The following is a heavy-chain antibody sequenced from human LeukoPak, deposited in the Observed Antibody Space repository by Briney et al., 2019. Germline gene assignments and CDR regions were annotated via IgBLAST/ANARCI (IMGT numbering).Heavy chain of an antibody. CDR3: ARGSFDYDILTGYYQYYFDY. D-gene: IGHD3-9*01. CDR1: GGSISSYY. V-gene: IGHV4-59*01. Sequence: PSETLSLTCTVSGGSISSYYWSWIRQPPGKGLEWIGYIYYSGSTNFNPSLKSRVTISVDTSKNQFSLKLSSVTAADTAVYYCARGSFDYDILTGYYQYYFDYWGQGTLVTVSS. CDR2: IYYSGST. J-gene: IGHJ4*02.